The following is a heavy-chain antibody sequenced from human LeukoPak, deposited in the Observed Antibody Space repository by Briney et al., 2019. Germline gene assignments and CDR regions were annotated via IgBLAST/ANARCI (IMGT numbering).Heavy chain of an antibody. CDR2: ISGDGDST. V-gene: IGHV3-23*01. CDR1: GFTFSRSA. Sequence: GGSLRLSCATSGFTFSRSAMSWVRQAPGKGLEWLAAISGDGDSTYYADSVKGRFTISRDNSENTVYLQMNSLRADETAAYYCARDFWDDFEYFDLWGRGTLVTVSS. CDR3: ARDFWDDFEYFDL. D-gene: IGHD3-3*01. J-gene: IGHJ2*01.